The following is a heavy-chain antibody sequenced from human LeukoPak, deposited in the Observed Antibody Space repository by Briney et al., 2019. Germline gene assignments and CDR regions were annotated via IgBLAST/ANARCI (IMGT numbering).Heavy chain of an antibody. D-gene: IGHD5-18*01. CDR1: GFTFSSYW. Sequence: PGGSLRLSCAASGFTFSSYWMSWVRQAPGKGLESVANIKQDGSEKYYVDSVKGRFTISRDNAKNSLYLQMNSLRAEDTAVYYCARAYSYGYPYYYYYYMDVWGKGTTVTVSS. CDR3: ARAYSYGYPYYYYYYMDV. CDR2: IKQDGSEK. V-gene: IGHV3-7*04. J-gene: IGHJ6*03.